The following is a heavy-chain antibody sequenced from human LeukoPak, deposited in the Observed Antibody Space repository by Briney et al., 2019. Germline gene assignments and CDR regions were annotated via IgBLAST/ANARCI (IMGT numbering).Heavy chain of an antibody. CDR3: ARVSYEWELAYYFDY. CDR2: INPSGGST. D-gene: IGHD1-26*01. CDR1: GYTFTSYY. V-gene: IGHV1-46*01. Sequence: ASVKVSCKTSGYTFTSYYMHWVRQAPGQGLEWMGIINPSGGSTSYAQKFQGRVTMTRDMSTSTVYMELSSLRSEDTAVYYCARVSYEWELAYYFDYWGQGTLVTVSS. J-gene: IGHJ4*02.